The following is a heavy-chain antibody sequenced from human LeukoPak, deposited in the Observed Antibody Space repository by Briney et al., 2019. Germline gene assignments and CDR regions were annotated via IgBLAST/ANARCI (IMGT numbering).Heavy chain of an antibody. CDR3: ARLRPGNYFDY. Sequence: SVKLSCKASGGTFSSYAISWVRQAPGQGLEWMGRIIPILGIANYAQKFQGRVTITADKSTSTAYMELSSLRSEDTAVYYCARLRPGNYFDYWGQGTLVTVSS. CDR2: IIPILGIA. V-gene: IGHV1-69*04. J-gene: IGHJ4*02. CDR1: GGTFSSYA.